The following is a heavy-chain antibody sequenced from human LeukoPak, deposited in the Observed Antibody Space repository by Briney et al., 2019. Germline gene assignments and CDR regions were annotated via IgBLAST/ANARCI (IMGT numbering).Heavy chain of an antibody. CDR2: IYPRDGST. V-gene: IGHV1-46*01. J-gene: IGHJ4*02. CDR3: ARDQEGFDY. Sequence: ASVKVSCKVSGYSFTINYIHWVRQAPGQGLEWMGMIYPRDGSTSYAQRFQDRVTVTRDTSTSTVHMELSGLRSEDTAVYYCARDQEGFDYWGQGTLVTVSS. CDR1: GYSFTINY.